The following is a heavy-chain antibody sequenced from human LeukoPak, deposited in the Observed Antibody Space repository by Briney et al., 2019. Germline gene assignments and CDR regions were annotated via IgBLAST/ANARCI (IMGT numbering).Heavy chain of an antibody. CDR2: INSDGSST. V-gene: IGHV3-74*01. CDR1: GFTFSSYW. J-gene: IGHJ4*02. Sequence: GGSLRLSCAASGFTFSSYWMHWVRQAPGKGLAWVSRINSDGSSTSYADSVKGRFTISRDNAKNTLYLQMNSLRAEDTAVYYCASGGTMVRGVIFYWGQGTLVTVSS. D-gene: IGHD3-10*01. CDR3: ASGGTMVRGVIFY.